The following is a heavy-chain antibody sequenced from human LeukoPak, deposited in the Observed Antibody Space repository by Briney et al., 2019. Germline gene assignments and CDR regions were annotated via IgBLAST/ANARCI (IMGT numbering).Heavy chain of an antibody. V-gene: IGHV4-4*07. Sequence: SETLSLTCTVSGGSISGYYWSWIRQPAGEGLEWIGRIYTGGSTNYNPSLKSRVTMSVDTSKNQFSLKLSSVTAADTAVYYCAREDRLYYYDSSGYYSANWFDPWGQGTLATVSS. J-gene: IGHJ5*02. D-gene: IGHD3-22*01. CDR2: IYTGGST. CDR1: GGSISGYY. CDR3: AREDRLYYYDSSGYYSANWFDP.